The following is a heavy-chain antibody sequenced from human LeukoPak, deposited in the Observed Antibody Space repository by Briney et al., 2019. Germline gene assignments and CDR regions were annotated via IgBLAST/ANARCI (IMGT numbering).Heavy chain of an antibody. J-gene: IGHJ4*02. CDR1: GYTFTSYA. CDR2: INTNTGNP. CDR3: ARALRSGYSYGTKDFDY. D-gene: IGHD5-18*01. Sequence: ASVKVSCKASGYTFTSYAMNWVRQASGQGLEWMGWINTNTGNPTYAQGFTGRFVFSLDTSVSTAYLQISSLKAEDTAVYYCARALRSGYSYGTKDFDYWGQGTLVTVSS. V-gene: IGHV7-4-1*02.